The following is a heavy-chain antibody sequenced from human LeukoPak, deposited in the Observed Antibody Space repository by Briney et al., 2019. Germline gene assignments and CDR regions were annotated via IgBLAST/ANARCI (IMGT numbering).Heavy chain of an antibody. D-gene: IGHD2-2*02. CDR1: GGSISSGSYY. CDR3: AREWHCSSTSCYTLWFDP. Sequence: PSQTLSITCTVSGGSISSGSYYWSWIRQPAGKGLEWIGRIYTSGSTNYNPSLKSRVTISVDTSKNQFSLKLSSVTAADTAVYYCAREWHCSSTSCYTLWFDPWGQGTLVTVSS. V-gene: IGHV4-61*02. CDR2: IYTSGST. J-gene: IGHJ5*02.